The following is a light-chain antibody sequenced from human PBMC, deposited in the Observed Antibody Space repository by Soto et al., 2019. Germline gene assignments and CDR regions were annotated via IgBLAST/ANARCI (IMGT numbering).Light chain of an antibody. J-gene: IGKJ1*01. V-gene: IGKV3-20*01. CDR2: GAS. CDR3: QQYGGSPQT. CDR1: QSVSKY. Sequence: EIVLTQSPGTLALSPGEGATISCRASQSVSKYLAWYQQKPGQAPRLLIYGASSRATGIPDSFSGSGSGTDFTLTISRLEPEDFAVYYCQQYGGSPQTFGQGTKVDIK.